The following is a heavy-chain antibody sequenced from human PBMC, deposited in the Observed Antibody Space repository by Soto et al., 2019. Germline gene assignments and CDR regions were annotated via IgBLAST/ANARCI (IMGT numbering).Heavy chain of an antibody. V-gene: IGHV1-18*01. J-gene: IGHJ4*02. CDR1: GYPFTSYG. CDR3: ARGGLSWQHYYFDY. CDR2: ISAYNGNT. D-gene: IGHD3-3*02. Sequence: ASVKVCCKAFGYPFTSYGSSWVRQAPGPGLEWMGWISAYNGNTNYAQKRQGRVTMTTDTSTSTAYMELRSLSSVTAADTAVYYCARGGLSWQHYYFDYRGQGTLVTVSS.